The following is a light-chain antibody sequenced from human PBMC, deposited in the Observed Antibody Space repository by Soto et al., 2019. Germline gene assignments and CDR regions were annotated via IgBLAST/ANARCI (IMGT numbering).Light chain of an antibody. CDR3: QQRKNWQVT. V-gene: IGKV3-11*01. CDR2: DAS. Sequence: VLTQSPLTLSVSPGDKAALTSRASQSVSSYLAWYQQKPGQAPRLLIYDASNRATGIPARFSGSGSGTDFTLTISSLEPEDFAVYYCQQRKNWQVTFGQGTRLEIK. CDR1: QSVSSY. J-gene: IGKJ5*01.